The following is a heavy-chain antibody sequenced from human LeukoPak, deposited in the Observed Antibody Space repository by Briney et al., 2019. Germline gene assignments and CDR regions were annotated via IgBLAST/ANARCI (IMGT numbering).Heavy chain of an antibody. CDR3: AKGRVVVAATFY. V-gene: IGHV3-33*06. D-gene: IGHD2-15*01. Sequence: PGGSLRLSCAASGFTFSSYGMHWVRQAPGKGLEWVAVIWYDGSNKYYADSVKGRFTISRDNSKNTLYLQMNSLRAEDTAVYYCAKGRVVVAATFYWGQGTLVTVSS. CDR1: GFTFSSYG. J-gene: IGHJ4*02. CDR2: IWYDGSNK.